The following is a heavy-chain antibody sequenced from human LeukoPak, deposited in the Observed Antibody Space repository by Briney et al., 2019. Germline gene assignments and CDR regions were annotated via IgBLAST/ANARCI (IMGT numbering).Heavy chain of an antibody. J-gene: IGHJ4*02. V-gene: IGHV1-2*02. CDR3: ARQGGSKQLWLRILGPLDY. D-gene: IGHD5-18*01. CDR2: INPNSGGT. CDR1: GYTFTGYY. Sequence: GASVKVSCKASGYTFTGYYMHWVRQAPGQGLEWMGWINPNSGGTNYAQKFQGRVTMTRDTSTNTVYMELSSLRSEDTAVYFCARQGGSKQLWLRILGPLDYWGQGTLVTVSS.